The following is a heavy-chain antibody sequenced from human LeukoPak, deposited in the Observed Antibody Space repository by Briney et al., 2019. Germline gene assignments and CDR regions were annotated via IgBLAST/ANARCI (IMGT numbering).Heavy chain of an antibody. D-gene: IGHD6-13*01. CDR2: ISSNGANT. CDR1: GFTFSSYA. J-gene: IGHJ4*02. V-gene: IGHV3-64D*09. Sequence: GGSLRLSCSASGFTFSSYAMHWVRQAPGKGLEYVSGISSNGANTYYADSVKGRFTISRDNSKNTLYLQMSSLRVEDTAVYYCVKLSSRVSQTIDYWGQGTLVTVSS. CDR3: VKLSSRVSQTIDY.